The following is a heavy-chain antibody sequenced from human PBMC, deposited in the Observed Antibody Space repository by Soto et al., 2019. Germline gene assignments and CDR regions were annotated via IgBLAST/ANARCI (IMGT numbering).Heavy chain of an antibody. CDR1: GGSISSNKW. CDR2: IYHSGST. Sequence: SETLSLTCAVYGGSISSNKWWSWVRQPPGKGLEWIGEIYHSGSTNYNPSLQSRVTISLDKSKNQFSLKLTSVTAADSAVYYCARDDHIVVVPTSLGAMDVWGQGTTVTVS. CDR3: ARDDHIVVVPTSLGAMDV. V-gene: IGHV4-4*02. J-gene: IGHJ6*02. D-gene: IGHD2-2*01.